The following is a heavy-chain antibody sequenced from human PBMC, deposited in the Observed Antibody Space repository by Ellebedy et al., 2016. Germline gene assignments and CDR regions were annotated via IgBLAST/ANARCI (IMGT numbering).Heavy chain of an antibody. D-gene: IGHD3-10*01. CDR1: GGSFSGYY. CDR3: ARDSNYYGSGSYYNYYYYYGMDV. J-gene: IGHJ6*02. CDR2: INHSGST. V-gene: IGHV4-34*01. Sequence: SETLSLXCAVYGGSFSGYYWSWIRQPPGKGLEWIGEINHSGSTNYNPSLKSRVTISVDTSKNQFSLKLSSVTAADTAVYYCARDSNYYGSGSYYNYYYYYGMDVWGQGTTVTVSS.